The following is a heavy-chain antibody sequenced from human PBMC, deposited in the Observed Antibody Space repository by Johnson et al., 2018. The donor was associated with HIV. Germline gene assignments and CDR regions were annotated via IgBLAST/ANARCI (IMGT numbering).Heavy chain of an antibody. Sequence: VQLVESGGSVVRPGGSLRLSCAASGFTFSSYAMHWVRQAPGKGLEWVAVISYDGSNKYYADSVKGRFTISRDNSKNTLYLQMNSLRAEDTALYYCAREGGGNLEAFDIWGQGTLVTVSS. J-gene: IGHJ3*02. CDR3: AREGGGNLEAFDI. CDR2: ISYDGSNK. V-gene: IGHV3-30-3*01. D-gene: IGHD4-23*01. CDR1: GFTFSSYA.